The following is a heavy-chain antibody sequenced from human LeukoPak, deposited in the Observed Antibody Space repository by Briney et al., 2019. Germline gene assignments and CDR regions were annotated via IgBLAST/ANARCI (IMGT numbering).Heavy chain of an antibody. CDR2: VSAYNGNT. J-gene: IGHJ4*02. CDR3: ARVRYYGSGSYFSTGGYYFDY. Sequence: ASVKVSCKASGYTFTSYGISWVRQAPGQGLEWMGWVSAYNGNTNYAQKLHGRVTMTTDKYTSKAYMELGSLRSDDTAVYYCARVRYYGSGSYFSTGGYYFDYWGQGPLVTVSS. CDR1: GYTFTSYG. D-gene: IGHD3-10*01. V-gene: IGHV1-18*01.